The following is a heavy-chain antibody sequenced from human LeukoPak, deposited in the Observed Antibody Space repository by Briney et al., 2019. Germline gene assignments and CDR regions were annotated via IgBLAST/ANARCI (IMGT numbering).Heavy chain of an antibody. CDR2: ISASGVST. J-gene: IGHJ3*01. Sequence: PGGSLRLSCAASGFTFSSYAMSWVRQAPGKGLEWVSGISASGVSTYYADSVKGRFTIARDNSKKKLYLQMNNLRVEDTAVYYCAKGKVNHDGAVDVWGQGTRVIVSS. D-gene: IGHD1-14*01. V-gene: IGHV3-23*01. CDR3: AKGKVNHDGAVDV. CDR1: GFTFSSYA.